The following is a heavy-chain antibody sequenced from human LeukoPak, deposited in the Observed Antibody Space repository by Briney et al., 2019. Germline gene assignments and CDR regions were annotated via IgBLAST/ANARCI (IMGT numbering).Heavy chain of an antibody. Sequence: GGSLRLSCAASEVTFSSYAMNWVRQAPGQGLEWVATIKQDENEKYYVDSVRGRFTISRDNAKNSLFLHMNSLRGEDTAVYYCARRTPGTSKSDYWGQGTLVIVSS. V-gene: IGHV3-7*05. CDR2: IKQDENEK. D-gene: IGHD6-13*01. CDR1: EVTFSSYA. CDR3: ARRTPGTSKSDY. J-gene: IGHJ4*02.